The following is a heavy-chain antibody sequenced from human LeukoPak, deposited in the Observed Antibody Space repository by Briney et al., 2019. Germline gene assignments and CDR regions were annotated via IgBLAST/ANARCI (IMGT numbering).Heavy chain of an antibody. D-gene: IGHD6-19*01. CDR1: GFTFDDYA. CDR2: ISWNSGSI. J-gene: IGHJ4*02. Sequence: GGSLRLSCAASGFTFDDYAMHWVRQAPGKGLEWVSGISWNSGSIGYADSVKGRFTISRDNAKNSLYLQMNSLRAEDTALYYCANGPAAVTGTGGYFDYWGQGTLVTVSS. CDR3: ANGPAAVTGTGGYFDY. V-gene: IGHV3-9*01.